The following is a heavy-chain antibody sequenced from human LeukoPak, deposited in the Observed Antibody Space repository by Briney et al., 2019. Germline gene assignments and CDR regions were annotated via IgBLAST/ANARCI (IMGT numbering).Heavy chain of an antibody. Sequence: GGSLRLSCAASGFTFSSYAMSWVRQAPGKGLGWVSAISASGGSTYYADSVKGRFTISRDNSKNTLYLQMNSLRAEDTAVYYCAKDFWSGYYPNYWGQGTLVTVSS. CDR1: GFTFSSYA. CDR3: AKDFWSGYYPNY. D-gene: IGHD3-3*01. J-gene: IGHJ4*02. V-gene: IGHV3-23*01. CDR2: ISASGGST.